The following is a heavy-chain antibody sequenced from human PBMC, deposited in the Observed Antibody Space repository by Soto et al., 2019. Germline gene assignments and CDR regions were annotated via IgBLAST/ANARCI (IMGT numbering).Heavy chain of an antibody. Sequence: GGSLRLSCAASGFTFSSYDMHWVRQATGKGLEWVSAIGTAGDTYYPGSVKGRFTISRENAKNSLYLQMNSLRAGDTAVYYCARFGAVAGTTAFDIWGQGTMVPVSS. J-gene: IGHJ3*02. CDR3: ARFGAVAGTTAFDI. CDR2: IGTAGDT. D-gene: IGHD6-19*01. CDR1: GFTFSSYD. V-gene: IGHV3-13*01.